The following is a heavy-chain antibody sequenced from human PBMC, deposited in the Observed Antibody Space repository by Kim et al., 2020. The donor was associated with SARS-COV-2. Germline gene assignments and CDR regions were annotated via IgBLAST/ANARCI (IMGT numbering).Heavy chain of an antibody. CDR1: GYTFTGYY. J-gene: IGHJ4*02. CDR2: INPNSGGT. Sequence: ASVKVSCKASGYTFTGYYMHWVRQAPGQGLEWMGWINPNSGGTNYAQKFQGRVTMTRDTSISTAYMELSRLRSDDTAVYYCARVYSGYDYQFDYWGQGTLVTVSS. D-gene: IGHD5-12*01. V-gene: IGHV1-2*02. CDR3: ARVYSGYDYQFDY.